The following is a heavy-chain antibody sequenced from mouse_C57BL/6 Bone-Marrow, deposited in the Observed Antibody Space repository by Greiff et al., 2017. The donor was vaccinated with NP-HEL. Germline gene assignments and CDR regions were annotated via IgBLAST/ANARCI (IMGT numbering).Heavy chain of an antibody. CDR1: GYAFSSYW. V-gene: IGHV1-80*01. D-gene: IGHD4-1*01. CDR2: IYPGDGDT. CDR3: ARRMNWDDYYAMDY. Sequence: QVQLQQSGAELVKPGASVKISCKASGYAFSSYWMNWVKQRPGKGLEWIGQIYPGDGDTNYNGKFKGKATLTADKSSSTAYMQLSSLTSEDSAVYFCARRMNWDDYYAMDYWGQGTSVTVSS. J-gene: IGHJ4*01.